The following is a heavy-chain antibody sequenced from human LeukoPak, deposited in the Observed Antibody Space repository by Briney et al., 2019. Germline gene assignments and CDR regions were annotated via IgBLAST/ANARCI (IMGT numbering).Heavy chain of an antibody. CDR1: GFTFSSYS. J-gene: IGHJ4*02. CDR2: ISSSSSYI. CDR3: ARVIGGYGDY. Sequence: PGGSLRLSCAASGFTFSSYSMNWVRQAPGKGLEWVSSISSSSSYIYYADSVKGRFTVSRDNAKNSLYLQMNSLRAEDTAVYYCARVIGGYGDYWGQGTLVTVSS. D-gene: IGHD5-12*01. V-gene: IGHV3-21*01.